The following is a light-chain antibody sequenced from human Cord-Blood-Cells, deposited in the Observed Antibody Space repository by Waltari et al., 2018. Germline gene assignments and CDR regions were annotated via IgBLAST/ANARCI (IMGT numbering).Light chain of an antibody. Sequence: QSALTQPASVSGPPGQSITISCTGTSRDGGGYNYVSWYQQHPGNAPNLMIYDVSTPPSGVSTRFSGSKSGNTASLTISGLQAEDEADYYCSSYTSSSVVFGGGTKLTVL. CDR1: SRDGGGYNY. CDR2: DVS. J-gene: IGLJ2*01. V-gene: IGLV2-14*01. CDR3: SSYTSSSVV.